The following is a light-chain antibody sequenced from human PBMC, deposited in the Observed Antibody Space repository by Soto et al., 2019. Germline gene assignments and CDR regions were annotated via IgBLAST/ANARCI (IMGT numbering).Light chain of an antibody. CDR2: DSI. J-gene: IGLJ2*01. Sequence: QAVVTQPPSVSGAPGQRITFSCTGSNSNIGAGYEVHWYQQLPGTAPKLLIYDSINRPSGVPDRFSGSKSGTSASLAITGLQAGDEADYYCQSYDSSLSGAIFGGGTKLTVL. CDR3: QSYDSSLSGAI. V-gene: IGLV1-40*01. CDR1: NSNIGAGYE.